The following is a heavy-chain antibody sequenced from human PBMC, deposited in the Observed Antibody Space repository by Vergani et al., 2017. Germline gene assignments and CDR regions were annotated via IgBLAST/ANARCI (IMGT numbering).Heavy chain of an antibody. Sequence: EVQLVESGGGLVQPGGSLRLSCSASGFTFSSYAMHWVRQAPGKGLEYVSAISSNGGSTYYADSVKGRFTISRDNSKNTPYLQMSSLRAEDTAVYYCVIPAVLRYFDWLGGDYFDYWGQGTLVTVSS. CDR1: GFTFSSYA. CDR3: VIPAVLRYFDWLGGDYFDY. J-gene: IGHJ4*02. V-gene: IGHV3-64D*06. CDR2: ISSNGGST. D-gene: IGHD3-9*01.